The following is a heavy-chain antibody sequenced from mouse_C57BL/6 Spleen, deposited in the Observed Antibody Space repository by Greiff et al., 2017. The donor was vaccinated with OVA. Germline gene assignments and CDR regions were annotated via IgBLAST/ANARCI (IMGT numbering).Heavy chain of an antibody. V-gene: IGHV1-80*01. CDR2: IYPGDGDT. CDR3: ARGNSNWDAMDY. Sequence: VQLQQSGAELVKPGASVKISCKASGYAFSSYWMNWVKQRPGKGLEWIGQIYPGDGDTNYNGKFKGKATLTADKSSSTAYMQLSSLTSEDSAVYFCARGNSNWDAMDYWGQGTSVTVSS. D-gene: IGHD2-5*01. CDR1: GYAFSSYW. J-gene: IGHJ4*01.